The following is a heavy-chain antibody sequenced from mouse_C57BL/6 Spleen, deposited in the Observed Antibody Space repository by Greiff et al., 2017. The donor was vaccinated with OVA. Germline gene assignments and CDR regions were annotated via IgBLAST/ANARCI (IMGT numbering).Heavy chain of an antibody. CDR2: IYPSDSET. Sequence: VQLQQPGAELVRPGSSVKLSCKASGYTFTSYWMDWVKQRPGQGLEWIGNIYPSDSETHYNQKFKDKATLTVDKTSSTAYMQLSSLTSEDSAVYYCARSEGLRRGFAYWGQGTLVTVSA. D-gene: IGHD2-4*01. V-gene: IGHV1-61*01. CDR3: ARSEGLRRGFAY. J-gene: IGHJ3*01. CDR1: GYTFTSYW.